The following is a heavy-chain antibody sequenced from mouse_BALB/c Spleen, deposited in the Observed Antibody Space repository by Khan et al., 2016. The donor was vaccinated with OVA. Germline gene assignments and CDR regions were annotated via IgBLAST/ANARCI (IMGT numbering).Heavy chain of an antibody. Sequence: QVQLQQSGAELARPGASVKLSCEASGYTFTAYNINWVKKRTGQVLEWLGESYPGSSNTYYHESFNDKATMTAGKSSSTAYMQPSSLTSEDSAVDFCAREWGAWFTYWGQGTMVTVSA. V-gene: IGHV1-77*01. J-gene: IGHJ3*01. CDR2: SYPGSSNT. CDR1: GYTFTAYN. CDR3: AREWGAWFTY.